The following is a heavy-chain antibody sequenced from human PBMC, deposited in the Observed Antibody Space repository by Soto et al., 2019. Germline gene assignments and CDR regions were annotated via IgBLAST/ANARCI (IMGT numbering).Heavy chain of an antibody. CDR3: ARPRGVRKYYYYGMDV. V-gene: IGHV1-3*01. CDR2: INAGNGNT. J-gene: IGHJ6*02. Sequence: GASVKVSCKASGYTFTSYAMHWVRQAPGQRLEWMGWINAGNGNTKYSQKFQGRVTITRDKSASTAYMELSSLRSEDTAVYYCARPRGVRKYYYYGMDVWGQGTTVTVSS. CDR1: GYTFTSYA. D-gene: IGHD1-26*01.